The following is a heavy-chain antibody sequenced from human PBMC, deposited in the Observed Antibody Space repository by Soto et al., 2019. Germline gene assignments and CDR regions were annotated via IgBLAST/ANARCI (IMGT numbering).Heavy chain of an antibody. V-gene: IGHV4-59*08. J-gene: IGHJ3*02. CDR3: ATHIAAAGSAEYAFDI. Sequence: QVQLQESGPGLVKPSETLSLTCTVSGGSISSYYWSWIRQPPGKGLEWIGYIYYSGSTNYNPSLKSRVPISVDTSKNQFSLKLSSVTAADTAVYYCATHIAAAGSAEYAFDIWGQGTMVTVSS. D-gene: IGHD6-13*01. CDR1: GGSISSYY. CDR2: IYYSGST.